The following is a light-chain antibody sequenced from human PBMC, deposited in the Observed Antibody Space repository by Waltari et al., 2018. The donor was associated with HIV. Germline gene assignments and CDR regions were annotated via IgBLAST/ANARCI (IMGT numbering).Light chain of an antibody. J-gene: IGLJ3*02. CDR1: SSKIGDTP. Sequence: QSVLTQPPSVSGTPGQRVTIPCFGSSSKIGDTPLHWYQQPPGPAPQPLIFNTRHRPSGVPARFSGSKSVTSASLAISGLQSEDEADYYCAAWDDSLNGYWVFGGGTTLTVL. CDR3: AAWDDSLNGYWV. CDR2: NTR. V-gene: IGLV1-44*01.